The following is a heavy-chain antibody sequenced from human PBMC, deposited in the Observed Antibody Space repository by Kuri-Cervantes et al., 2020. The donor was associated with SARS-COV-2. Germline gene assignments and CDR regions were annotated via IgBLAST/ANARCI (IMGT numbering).Heavy chain of an antibody. Sequence: GRSLKISCAASGFTFSSYSMNWVRQAPGKGLEWVSSISSSSSYIYYADSVKGRFTISRDNAKNSLYLQMNSLRAEDTAVYYCARDVGYCSGGSCSDYYGMDVWGQGTTVTVSS. CDR1: GFTFSSYS. J-gene: IGHJ6*02. V-gene: IGHV3-21*01. CDR2: ISSSSSYI. CDR3: ARDVGYCSGGSCSDYYGMDV. D-gene: IGHD2-15*01.